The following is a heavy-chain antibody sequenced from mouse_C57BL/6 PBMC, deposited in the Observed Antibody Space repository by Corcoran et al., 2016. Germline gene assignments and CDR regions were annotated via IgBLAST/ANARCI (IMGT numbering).Heavy chain of an antibody. D-gene: IGHD2-3*01. V-gene: IGHV3-6*01. CDR1: GYSITSGYY. CDR2: ISYDGSN. CDR3: AREGFYDGYYSAY. J-gene: IGHJ3*01. Sequence: DVQLQESRPGLVKPSQSLSLTCSVTGYSITSGYYWNWIRQFPGNRLEWMGYISYDGSNNYNPSLKNRISITRDTSRNQFFLKLNSVTTEDTATYYCAREGFYDGYYSAYWGQGTLVTVSA.